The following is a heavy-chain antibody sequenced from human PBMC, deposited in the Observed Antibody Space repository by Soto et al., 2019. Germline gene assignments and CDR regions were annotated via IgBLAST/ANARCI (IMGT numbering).Heavy chain of an antibody. CDR2: ISDTGSSH. J-gene: IGHJ4*02. D-gene: IGHD2-2*01. CDR3: AKDRGGDCPDNSCYFGADY. V-gene: IGHV3-30*18. CDR1: GFTFSSYG. Sequence: VGSLRLSCVGSGFTFSSYGMHWVRQAPGKGLECVAVISDTGSSHYYAASVEGRFTISRENSKNTLSLHMDRLRVEDTAVYYCAKDRGGDCPDNSCYFGADYWGQGTPVTVSS.